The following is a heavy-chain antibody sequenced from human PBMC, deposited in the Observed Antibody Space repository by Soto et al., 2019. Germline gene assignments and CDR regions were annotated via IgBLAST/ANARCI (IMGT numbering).Heavy chain of an antibody. CDR2: IYHSGST. CDR3: ARGSITMVRGVILGYYYGMDV. V-gene: IGHV4-4*02. J-gene: IGHJ6*02. CDR1: GGSISSSNW. D-gene: IGHD3-10*01. Sequence: QVQLQESGPGLVKPSGTLSLTCAVSGGSISSSNWWSWVRQPPGKGLEWIGEIYHSGSTNYNPSLKCRVTISVDKSKNQFSLKLSSVTAADTAVYYCARGSITMVRGVILGYYYGMDVWGQGTTVTVSS.